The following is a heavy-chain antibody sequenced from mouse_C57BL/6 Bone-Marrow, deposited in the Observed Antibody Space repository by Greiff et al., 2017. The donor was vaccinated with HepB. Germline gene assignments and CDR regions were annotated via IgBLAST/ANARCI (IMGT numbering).Heavy chain of an antibody. J-gene: IGHJ2*01. CDR2: IYPGDGDT. D-gene: IGHD1-1*01. Sequence: VQLQQSGPELVKPGASVKISCKASGYAFSSSWMNWVKQRPGKGLEWIGRIYPGDGDTNYNGKFKGKATLTADKSSSTAYMQLSSLTSEDSAVYFCARGGITTVRFDYWGQGTTLTVSS. CDR3: ARGGITTVRFDY. V-gene: IGHV1-82*01. CDR1: GYAFSSSW.